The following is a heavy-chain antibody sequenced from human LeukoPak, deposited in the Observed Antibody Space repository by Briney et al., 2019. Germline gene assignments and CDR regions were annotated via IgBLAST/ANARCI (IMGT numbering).Heavy chain of an antibody. CDR1: GFTFDDYA. J-gene: IGHJ4*02. D-gene: IGHD6-13*01. CDR3: ATRGHSSSWYYFDY. Sequence: TGGSLRLSCAASGFTFDDYAMHWVRQAPGKGLEWVSLISGDGGSTYYADFVKGRFTISRDNSKNSLYLQMNSLRTEDTALYYCATRGHSSSWYYFDYWGQGTLVTVSS. CDR2: ISGDGGST. V-gene: IGHV3-43*02.